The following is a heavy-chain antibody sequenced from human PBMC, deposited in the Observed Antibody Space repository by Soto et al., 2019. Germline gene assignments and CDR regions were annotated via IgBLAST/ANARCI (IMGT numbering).Heavy chain of an antibody. CDR3: ARMESFGSLNWFDP. D-gene: IGHD5-18*01. CDR1: GYTFTNND. Sequence: GASVKVSCKASGYTFTNNDVSWVRQATGHAQKFQGRVTMTRDISIATAYMELNSLTSGDTAIYYCARMESFGSLNWFDPWGQGTLVTVSS. J-gene: IGHJ5*02. V-gene: IGHV1-8*02.